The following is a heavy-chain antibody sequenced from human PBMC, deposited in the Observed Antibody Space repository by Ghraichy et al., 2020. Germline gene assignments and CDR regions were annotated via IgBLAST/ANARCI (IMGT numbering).Heavy chain of an antibody. CDR2: IYYSGST. V-gene: IGHV4-59*01. D-gene: IGHD6-13*01. Sequence: SETVLTCTVSGGSISSYYWSWIRQPPGKGLEWIGYIYYSGSTNYNPSLKSRVTISVDTSKNQFSLKLSSVTAADTAVYYCAREAAGTRYYYYGMDVWGQGTTVTVSS. CDR3: AREAAGTRYYYYGMDV. CDR1: GGSISSYY. J-gene: IGHJ6*02.